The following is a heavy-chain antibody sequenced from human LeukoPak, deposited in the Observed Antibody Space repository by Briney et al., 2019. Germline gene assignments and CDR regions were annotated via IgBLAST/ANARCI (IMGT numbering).Heavy chain of an antibody. CDR1: GFTFSSYG. Sequence: GGSLRPSCAASGFTFSSYGMHWVRQAPGQGLEWVGFIRYDGSNKNYADSVKGRFTISRDNSKNTLYLQMNSLRAEDTAVYYCAKDFYDILTGYYSHSPNINYYYYMDVWGKGTTVTISS. V-gene: IGHV3-30*02. D-gene: IGHD3-9*01. J-gene: IGHJ6*03. CDR3: AKDFYDILTGYYSHSPNINYYYYMDV. CDR2: IRYDGSNK.